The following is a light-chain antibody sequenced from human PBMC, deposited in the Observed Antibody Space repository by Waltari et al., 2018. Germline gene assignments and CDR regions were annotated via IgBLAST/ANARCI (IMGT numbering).Light chain of an antibody. Sequence: AIRIIQSLSTVSASKGDRVTVTCRASQGLSRYLAWYQQKPGKAPKLLIYAGSVLQNGGPSRFRGTGSRTDVTLTLSCPKSEDFATDDCQRYYSFPFLFGGGTNVASK. J-gene: IGKJ4*01. CDR1: QGLSRY. CDR2: AGS. CDR3: QRYYSFPFL. V-gene: IGKV1-8*01.